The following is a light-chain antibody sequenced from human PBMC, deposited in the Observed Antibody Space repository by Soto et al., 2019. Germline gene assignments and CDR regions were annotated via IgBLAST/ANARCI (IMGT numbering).Light chain of an antibody. V-gene: IGKV1-5*03. Sequence: DIQMTQSPSTLSASVRDRVTITCRASQSIRSWLAWYQQKPGKAPKLLIYKASSLESGVPSRFSGSGSGTEFTLTISSLQPDDFATYYFQQYNSYSSFGPGTKVDIK. CDR3: QQYNSYSS. J-gene: IGKJ3*01. CDR1: QSIRSW. CDR2: KAS.